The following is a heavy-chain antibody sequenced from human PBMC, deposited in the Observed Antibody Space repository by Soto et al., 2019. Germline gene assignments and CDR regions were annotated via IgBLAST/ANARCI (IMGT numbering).Heavy chain of an antibody. D-gene: IGHD4-17*01. CDR1: GFTFSSYA. J-gene: IGHJ6*02. CDR3: ARDYGDPSEIYYYYYGMDV. V-gene: IGHV3-30-3*01. CDR2: ISYDGSNK. Sequence: GGSLRLSCAASGFTFSSYAMHWVRQAPGKGLEWVAVISYDGSNKYYADSVKGRFTISRDNSKNTLYLQMNSLRAEDTAVYYCARDYGDPSEIYYYYYGMDVWGQGTTVTVSS.